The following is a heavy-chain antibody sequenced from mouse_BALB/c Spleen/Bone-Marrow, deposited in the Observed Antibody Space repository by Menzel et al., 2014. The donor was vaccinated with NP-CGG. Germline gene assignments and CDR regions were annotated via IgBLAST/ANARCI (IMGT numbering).Heavy chain of an antibody. J-gene: IGHJ1*01. CDR1: GYSITSGYS. CDR3: ARRGSSSYWYFDV. CDR2: IHYSSST. D-gene: IGHD1-1*01. V-gene: IGHV3-1*02. Sequence: ESGPDLVKPSQSLSLTCTVTGYSITSGYSWHWIRQFPGNKLEWMGYIHYSSSTYYNPSLKSRISITRDTSKNQFFLQLNSVTTEDTATYYCARRGSSSYWYFDVWGAGTTVTVSS.